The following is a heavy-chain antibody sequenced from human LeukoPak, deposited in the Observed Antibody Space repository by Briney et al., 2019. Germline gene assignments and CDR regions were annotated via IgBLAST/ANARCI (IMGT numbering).Heavy chain of an antibody. Sequence: GGSLRLSCAVSGFTFSSYAMSWVRQAPGKGLEWVSGICGSGGTTYYAGSVKGRFTISRDNSKNTLFLQMNSLRAEDTAVYYCAKDLLLWFGELLGGYFDYWGQGTLVTVSS. V-gene: IGHV3-23*01. CDR1: GFTFSSYA. D-gene: IGHD3-10*01. J-gene: IGHJ4*02. CDR2: ICGSGGTT. CDR3: AKDLLLWFGELLGGYFDY.